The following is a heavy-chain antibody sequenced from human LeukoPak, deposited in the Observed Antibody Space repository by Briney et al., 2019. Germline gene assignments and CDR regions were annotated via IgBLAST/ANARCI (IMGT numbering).Heavy chain of an antibody. D-gene: IGHD3-22*01. V-gene: IGHV3-21*01. CDR1: GFSFTDYI. CDR2: ISSSSSYI. Sequence: GGSLRLSCTASGFSFTDYIMHWVRQAPGKGLEWVSSISSSSSYIYYADSVKGRFTISRDNAKNSLYLQMNSLRAEDTAVYYCARGHITMIVVANFDYWGQGTLVTVSS. J-gene: IGHJ4*02. CDR3: ARGHITMIVVANFDY.